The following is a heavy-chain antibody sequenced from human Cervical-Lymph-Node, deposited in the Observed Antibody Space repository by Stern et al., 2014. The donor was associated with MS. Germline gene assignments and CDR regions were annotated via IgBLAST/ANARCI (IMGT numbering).Heavy chain of an antibody. Sequence: VQLVQSGSEVRKPGSSVNVTCKASGGTFRNFAVNWVRQAPGQGLEWVGGIITVFGTPTYAQKFQGRVTIISDESTNTVYVELSSLTTDDTATYFCASAHPATRRGYKGMNVWGQGTTIAVSS. D-gene: IGHD2-2*01. CDR2: IITVFGTP. J-gene: IGHJ6*02. CDR1: GGTFRNFA. CDR3: ASAHPATRRGYKGMNV. V-gene: IGHV1-69*01.